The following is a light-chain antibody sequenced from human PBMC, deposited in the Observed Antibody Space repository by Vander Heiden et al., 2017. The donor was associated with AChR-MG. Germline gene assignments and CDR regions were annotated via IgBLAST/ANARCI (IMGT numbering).Light chain of an antibody. V-gene: IGLV7-43*01. Sequence: QTVVTQEPSLTVSPGGTVTLTCASSPGPVTSGYFPNWFQQKPGKAPRAMIYSTSNQPSWAPARFSGSLLGGKAALTLSGVQPEDEAEYYCLLYYGGALWVFGGGTKLTVL. J-gene: IGLJ3*02. CDR1: PGPVTSGYF. CDR2: STS. CDR3: LLYYGGALWV.